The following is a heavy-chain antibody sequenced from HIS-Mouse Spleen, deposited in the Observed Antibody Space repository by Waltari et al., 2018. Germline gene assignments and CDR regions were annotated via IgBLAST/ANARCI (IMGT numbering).Heavy chain of an antibody. D-gene: IGHD3-10*01. CDR3: ARGRGLLNWFDP. CDR1: GCSISSSHYY. V-gene: IGHV4-39*07. J-gene: IGHJ5*02. CDR2: IYYSGST. Sequence: QLQLQESGPGLVKPSETLSLTCPVAGCSISSSHYYWGRIRQPPGKGLEWIGSIYYSGSTYYNPSLKSRVTISVDTSKNQFSLKLSSVTAADTAVYYCARGRGLLNWFDPWGQGTLVTVSS.